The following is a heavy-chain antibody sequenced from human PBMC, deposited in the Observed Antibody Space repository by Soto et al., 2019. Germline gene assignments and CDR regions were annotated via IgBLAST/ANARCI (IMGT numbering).Heavy chain of an antibody. Sequence: QVKLVQTGDEVKKPGASVKVSCKASGYIFVNYGIAWVRQAPGQGLEWMGWISPYTGNTHSARKVQGRPTMTTDTSTSTAYMELGSLTYDDTAVYYCVMVDNYVTPTPQDDGGQGTTVTVSS. CDR2: ISPYTGNT. CDR3: VMVDNYVTPTPQDD. J-gene: IGHJ6*02. CDR1: GYIFVNYG. V-gene: IGHV1-18*01. D-gene: IGHD3-16*01.